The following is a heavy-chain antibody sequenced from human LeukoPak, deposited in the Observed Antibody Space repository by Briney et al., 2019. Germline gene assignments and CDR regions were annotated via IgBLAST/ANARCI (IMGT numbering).Heavy chain of an antibody. Sequence: ASVKASCKASGYTFTGYYMHWVRQAPGQGLEWMGWINPNSGGTNYAQKFQGRVTMTRDTSISTAYMELSRLRSDDTAVYYCARVDDILTGSFDYWGQGTLVTVSS. V-gene: IGHV1-2*02. D-gene: IGHD3-9*01. CDR2: INPNSGGT. J-gene: IGHJ4*02. CDR1: GYTFTGYY. CDR3: ARVDDILTGSFDY.